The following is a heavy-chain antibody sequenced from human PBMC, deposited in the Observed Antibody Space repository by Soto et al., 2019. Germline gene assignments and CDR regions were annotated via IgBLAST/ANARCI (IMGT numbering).Heavy chain of an antibody. D-gene: IGHD2-2*01. J-gene: IGHJ6*02. CDR1: GFTFSIYG. CDR3: ARDLGCRSTSCYLSDYYFGMDV. V-gene: IGHV3-33*01. Sequence: VGSLRLSCAASGFTFSIYGMHWVRQAPGKGLEWVAFIWYDGSNKYSADSVKGRFTISRDNSKNTLYLQMNSLRAEDTAVYYCARDLGCRSTSCYLSDYYFGMDVWGQGTTVTVSS. CDR2: IWYDGSNK.